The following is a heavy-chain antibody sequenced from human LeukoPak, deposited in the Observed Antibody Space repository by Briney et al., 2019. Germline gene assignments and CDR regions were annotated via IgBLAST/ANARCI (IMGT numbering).Heavy chain of an antibody. V-gene: IGHV3-23*01. Sequence: GGSLRLSCAASGFTFSNSAMSWVRQAPGKGLEWVSTLSGSGITTYYADSVKGRFTISRDNSKNTLYLQMNSLRAEDTAVYYCAKGIYSSGWSYFDYRGHGTLVTVSS. D-gene: IGHD6-19*01. CDR2: LSGSGITT. CDR1: GFTFSNSA. J-gene: IGHJ4*01. CDR3: AKGIYSSGWSYFDY.